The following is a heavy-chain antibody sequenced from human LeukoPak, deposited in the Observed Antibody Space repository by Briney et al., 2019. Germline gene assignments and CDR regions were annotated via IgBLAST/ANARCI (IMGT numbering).Heavy chain of an antibody. CDR1: GFTFSEYT. Sequence: GGSLRLSCAASGFTFSEYTIHWVRQAPGKGLEWVSSISSSSSYIYYADSVKGRFTISRDNAKNSLYLQMNSLRAEDTAVYYCASEAQLGYWGQGTLVTVSS. D-gene: IGHD1-1*01. CDR2: ISSSSSYI. J-gene: IGHJ4*02. V-gene: IGHV3-21*01. CDR3: ASEAQLGY.